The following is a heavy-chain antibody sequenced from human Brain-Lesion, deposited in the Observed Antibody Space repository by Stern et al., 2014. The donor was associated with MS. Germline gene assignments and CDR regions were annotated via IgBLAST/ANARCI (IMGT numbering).Heavy chain of an antibody. D-gene: IGHD2-2*01. CDR1: GGSISSGGYY. Sequence: QLQLQESGPGLVKPSQTLSLSCTVSGGSISSGGYYWSWIRQPAGKGLEWIGRIFNSGSTSYNPSLKSPGTISIDTSKKQFSLRLNSMTAADTAVYYCARGRVVPGFQYYATDVWGQGTTVIVSS. CDR2: IFNSGST. V-gene: IGHV4-61*02. J-gene: IGHJ6*02. CDR3: ARGRVVPGFQYYATDV.